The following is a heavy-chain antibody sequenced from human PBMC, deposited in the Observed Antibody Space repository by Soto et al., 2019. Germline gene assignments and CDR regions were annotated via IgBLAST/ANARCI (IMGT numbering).Heavy chain of an antibody. J-gene: IGHJ5*02. Sequence: QVQLVQSGAEVKKPGASVKVSCKASGYTFTSHDINWMRQATGQGLEWMGWTNPNSGHTNYAQKFQGRVTMSRDNSKSTACMELTNQKSDDAEIYYCASDMSTTWGQGSLVTVSS. D-gene: IGHD2-2*01. CDR1: GYTFTSHD. CDR2: TNPNSGHT. CDR3: ASDMSTT. V-gene: IGHV1-8*01.